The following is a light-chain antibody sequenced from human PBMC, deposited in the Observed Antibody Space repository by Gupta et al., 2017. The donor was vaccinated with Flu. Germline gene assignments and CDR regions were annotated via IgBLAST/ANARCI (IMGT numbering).Light chain of an antibody. CDR1: SSDVGGYNY. CDR2: EVS. CDR3: SSYTSSNTLYV. J-gene: IGLJ1*01. V-gene: IGLV2-14*01. Sequence: ITISCTVASSDVGGYNYVSWYQQHPGKAPKVMIYEVSNRPSGVSNRFSGSKSGNTASLTISGLQAEDEADYYCSSYTSSNTLYVFGTGTKVTVL.